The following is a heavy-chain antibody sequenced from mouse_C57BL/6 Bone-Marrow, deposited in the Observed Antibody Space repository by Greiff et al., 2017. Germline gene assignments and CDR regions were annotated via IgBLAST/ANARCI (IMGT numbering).Heavy chain of an antibody. D-gene: IGHD2-4*01. CDR1: GFNIKDDS. V-gene: IGHV14-4*01. Sequence: EVKLQQSGAELVRPGASVKLSCTASGFNIKDDSMHWVNQRPEQGLEWIGWIDPENGDTEYASKFQGKATITADTSSNTAYLQLSSLTSEDTAVYYCTTRKLGYDYDGFGYWGQGTLVTVAA. CDR2: IDPENGDT. J-gene: IGHJ3*01. CDR3: TTRKLGYDYDGFGY.